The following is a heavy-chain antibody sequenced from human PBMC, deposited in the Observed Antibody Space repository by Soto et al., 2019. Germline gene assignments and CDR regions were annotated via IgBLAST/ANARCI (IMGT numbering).Heavy chain of an antibody. CDR2: IWYDGSNK. V-gene: IGHV3-33*01. J-gene: IGHJ4*02. Sequence: QVQLVESGGGVVQPGRSLRLSCAASGFTFSSYGMHWVRQAPGKGLEWVAVIWYDGSNKYYADSVKGRFTISRDNSKNTLYLQMNSLRADDTAVYYCARDRYSSGWYDLGYWGQGTLVTVSS. D-gene: IGHD6-19*01. CDR1: GFTFSSYG. CDR3: ARDRYSSGWYDLGY.